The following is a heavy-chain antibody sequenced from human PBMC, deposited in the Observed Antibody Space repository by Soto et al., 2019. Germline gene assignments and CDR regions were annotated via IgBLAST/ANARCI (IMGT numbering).Heavy chain of an antibody. D-gene: IGHD2-2*01. V-gene: IGHV1-24*01. Sequence: QVQLVQSGAEVKKPGASVKVSCKVSGYTLTELSMHWVRQAPGKGLEWMGGFDPEDGETIYAQKFQGRVTMTEDTSTDTAYMELSSLRSEDTAVYYCATDSPKYCSSTSCVKWGWFDPWGQGTLVTVSS. CDR1: GYTLTELS. CDR2: FDPEDGET. J-gene: IGHJ5*02. CDR3: ATDSPKYCSSTSCVKWGWFDP.